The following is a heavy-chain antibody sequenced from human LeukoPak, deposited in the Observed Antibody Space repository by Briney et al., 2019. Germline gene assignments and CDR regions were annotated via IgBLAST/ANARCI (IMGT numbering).Heavy chain of an antibody. D-gene: IGHD5-18*01. J-gene: IGHJ3*02. CDR3: ARVGYSYGSAFDI. V-gene: IGHV4-34*01. Sequence: KPSETLSLTCAVYGGSFSGYYWSWIRQPPGKGLEWIGEINHSGSTNYNPSLKSRVTISVDTSKNQFSLKLSSVTAADTAVYYCARVGYSYGSAFDIWGQGTMVTVSS. CDR2: INHSGST. CDR1: GGSFSGYY.